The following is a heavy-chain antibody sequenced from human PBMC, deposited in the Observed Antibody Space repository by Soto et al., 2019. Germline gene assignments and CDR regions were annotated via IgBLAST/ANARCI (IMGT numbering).Heavy chain of an antibody. J-gene: IGHJ4*02. V-gene: IGHV1-2*02. Sequence: ASVKVSCKASGYTFTGYYMHWVRQAPGQGLEWMGWINPNSGGTNYAQKFQGRVTMTRDTSISTAYMELSRLRSDDTAVYYCARASVRGYSGCGGYWGQGTLVTVSS. D-gene: IGHD5-12*01. CDR3: ARASVRGYSGCGGY. CDR2: INPNSGGT. CDR1: GYTFTGYY.